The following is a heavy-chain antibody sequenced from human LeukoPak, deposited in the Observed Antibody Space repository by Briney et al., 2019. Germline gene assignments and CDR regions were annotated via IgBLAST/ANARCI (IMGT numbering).Heavy chain of an antibody. CDR1: GYTFTIYG. V-gene: IGHV1-18*01. Sequence: ASVKVSSKASGYTFTIYGISWVRQAPGQGLEWMGWISAYNGNTNYAQKLQGRVTMTTDTSTSTAYMELRSLRSDDTAVYYCARGRRQLERQMYWFDPWGQGTLVTVSS. CDR3: ARGRRQLERQMYWFDP. J-gene: IGHJ5*02. CDR2: ISAYNGNT. D-gene: IGHD1-1*01.